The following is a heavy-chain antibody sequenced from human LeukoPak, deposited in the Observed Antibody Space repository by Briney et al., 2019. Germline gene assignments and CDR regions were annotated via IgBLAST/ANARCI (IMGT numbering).Heavy chain of an antibody. CDR3: ARSPYSSGWYSQSYYYYYGMDV. CDR2: ISYDGSNK. D-gene: IGHD6-19*01. J-gene: IGHJ6*02. Sequence: GRSLRLSCAASGFTFSSYAMHWVRQAPGKGLEWVAVISYDGSNKYYADSVKGRFTISRDNSKNTLYLQMNSLRAEDTAVYYCARSPYSSGWYSQSYYYYYGMDVWGQGTTVTVSS. CDR1: GFTFSSYA. V-gene: IGHV3-30-3*01.